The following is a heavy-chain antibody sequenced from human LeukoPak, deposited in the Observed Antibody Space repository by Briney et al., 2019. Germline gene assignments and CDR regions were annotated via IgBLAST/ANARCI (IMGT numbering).Heavy chain of an antibody. D-gene: IGHD6-6*01. CDR2: IYYSGNT. Sequence: SETLSLTCTVSGGSISSYFWIWIRQPPGKGLEWIGYIYYSGNTNSNPSLKSRVTISVDASKNQFSLKLRSVAAADTAVYYCAGAREFSSSSGRAYYFDFWGQGTLVAVSS. CDR3: AGAREFSSSSGRAYYFDF. V-gene: IGHV4-59*01. J-gene: IGHJ4*02. CDR1: GGSISSYF.